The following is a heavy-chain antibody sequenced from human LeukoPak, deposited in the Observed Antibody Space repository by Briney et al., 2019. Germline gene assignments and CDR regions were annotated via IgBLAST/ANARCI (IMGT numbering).Heavy chain of an antibody. J-gene: IGHJ4*02. CDR1: SFTFSSDS. Sequence: GGSLRLSCAASSFTFSSDSMNWVRQAPGKGLEWVSSISSSDYIYYADSVKGRFTISRDNAKNSLFLQMNSLRVEDSAVYYCARDSGSSWGEGLNYWGQGTLVTVSS. D-gene: IGHD6-13*01. CDR2: ISSSDYI. CDR3: ARDSGSSWGEGLNY. V-gene: IGHV3-21*01.